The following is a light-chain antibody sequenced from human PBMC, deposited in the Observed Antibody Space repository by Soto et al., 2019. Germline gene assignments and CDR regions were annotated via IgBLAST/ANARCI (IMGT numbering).Light chain of an antibody. CDR2: AAS. CDR3: QQSYITPYT. V-gene: IGKV1-39*01. Sequence: DIQMTQSPSSLSASVGDRVTITCRASQTINTYLNWYQQKPGKAPNLLIYAASNLQSGVPSRFSGSGSETDFALTISSLQPEDFATYYCQQSYITPYTFGQGTKLEIK. J-gene: IGKJ2*01. CDR1: QTINTY.